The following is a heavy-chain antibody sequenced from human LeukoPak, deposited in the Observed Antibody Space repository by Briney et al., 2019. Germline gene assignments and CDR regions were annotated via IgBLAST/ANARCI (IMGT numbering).Heavy chain of an antibody. Sequence: GASVKVSCKASGHTFSSSGISWVRQAPGQGLEWMGWISAYNGATNYAKKFQGRVTMTEDTSTSTAYMELRSLRPDDTAVYYCARGHSSGPNWFDPWGQGTLVSVSS. D-gene: IGHD3-22*01. CDR1: GHTFSSSG. V-gene: IGHV1-18*01. CDR2: ISAYNGAT. J-gene: IGHJ5*02. CDR3: ARGHSSGPNWFDP.